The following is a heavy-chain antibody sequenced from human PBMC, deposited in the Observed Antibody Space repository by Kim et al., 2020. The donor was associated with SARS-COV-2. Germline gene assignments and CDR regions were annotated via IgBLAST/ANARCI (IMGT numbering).Heavy chain of an antibody. V-gene: IGHV4-39*01. D-gene: IGHD6-19*01. CDR1: GVSISSNSYY. CDR3: ARPGSARGWFYLDY. J-gene: IGHJ4*02. CDR2: ISYSGST. Sequence: SETLSLTCIVSGVSISSNSYYWGWIRQPPGKGLEWIGSISYSGSTYYSPSLKSRVTISVDTSNNQFSLELSSVTAADTAVYYCARPGSARGWFYLDYWGQGTLVTVSS.